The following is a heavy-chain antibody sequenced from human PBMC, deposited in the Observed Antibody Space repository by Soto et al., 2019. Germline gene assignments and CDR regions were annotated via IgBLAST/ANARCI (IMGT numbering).Heavy chain of an antibody. D-gene: IGHD2-2*01. CDR1: GFTFSSYA. J-gene: IGHJ4*02. CDR2: ISGSVGST. Sequence: GGSLRLSCAASGFTFSSYAMSWVRQAPGKGLEWVSAISGSVGSTFYADTVKDRFTISRDNSKNTLYLQMNSLRAEDPAVYYCAKSLSSTSCYAFDYWGQGTQVTVSS. V-gene: IGHV3-23*01. CDR3: AKSLSSTSCYAFDY.